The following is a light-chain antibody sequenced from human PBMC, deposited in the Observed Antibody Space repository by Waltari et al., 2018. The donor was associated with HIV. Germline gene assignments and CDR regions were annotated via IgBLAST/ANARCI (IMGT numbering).Light chain of an antibody. V-gene: IGKV3D-7*01. CDR1: KSVSSSY. J-gene: IGKJ1*01. CDR3: QQDYNLPWT. CDR2: GAS. Sequence: EIVMTQSPATLSLSPGERATLPCRASKSVSSSYLSWYQQRPGQTPRLLIYGASTRATGIPARFSGSGSGTDFTLTISSLQPEDFAVYYCQQDYNLPWTFGQGTKVEIK.